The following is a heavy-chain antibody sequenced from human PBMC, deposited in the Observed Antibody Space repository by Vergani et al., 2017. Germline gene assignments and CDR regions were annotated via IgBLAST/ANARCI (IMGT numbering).Heavy chain of an antibody. D-gene: IGHD2-2*01. CDR1: GFTFSSYA. CDR3: AKPGIYWSRTSCYAY. Sequence: EVQLLESGGGLVQPGGSLRLSCAASGFTFSSYAMRWVRQAPGKGLEWVSAISGSGGSTYYADSVKGRFTISRDNSKNTLYLQMNSLRAEDTAVYYCAKPGIYWSRTSCYAYWGEGTLVTVSS. V-gene: IGHV3-23*01. J-gene: IGHJ4*02. CDR2: ISGSGGST.